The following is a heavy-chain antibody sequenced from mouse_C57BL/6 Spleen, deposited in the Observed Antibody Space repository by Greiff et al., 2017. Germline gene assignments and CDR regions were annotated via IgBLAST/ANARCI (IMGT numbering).Heavy chain of an antibody. D-gene: IGHD2-3*01. J-gene: IGHJ3*01. CDR3: ARHDGYYVFAY. CDR2: ISSGGSYT. CDR1: GFTFSGYG. Sequence: EVKLMESGGDLVKPGGSLKLSCAASGFTFSGYGMSWVRQTPDKRLEWVATISSGGSYTYYPDSVKGRFTISRDNAKNTLYLQMSSLKSEDTAMYYCARHDGYYVFAYWGQGTLVTVSA. V-gene: IGHV5-6*01.